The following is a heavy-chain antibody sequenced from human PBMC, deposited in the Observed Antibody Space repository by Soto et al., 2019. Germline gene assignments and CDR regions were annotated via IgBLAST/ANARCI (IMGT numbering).Heavy chain of an antibody. CDR3: VRNWRYYGGDYYYGMDA. CDR2: IYWDDDE. Sequence: ITLKESGPTLVKPTQTLTLTCTFSGFSLNTGGVGVGWVRQPRGKAVEWLALIYWDDDERYRQSLRSRLNITKDTINNQVVLTMTNMDPEDTATYYCVRNWRYYGGDYYYGMDAWGQGTTVTVSS. V-gene: IGHV2-5*02. J-gene: IGHJ6*02. D-gene: IGHD3-10*01. CDR1: GFSLNTGGVG.